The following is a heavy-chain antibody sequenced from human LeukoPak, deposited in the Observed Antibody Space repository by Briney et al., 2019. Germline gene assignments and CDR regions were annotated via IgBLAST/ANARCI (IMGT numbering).Heavy chain of an antibody. D-gene: IGHD1-26*01. J-gene: IGHJ4*02. V-gene: IGHV3-48*01. CDR2: ISGRSSTI. CDR1: GFTFGTYE. Sequence: GGSLRLSCAASGFTFGTYEMNWVRQAPGRGLEWISYISGRSSTIYYADSVRGRFTISRDNAKNSMYLQMNSLRAEDTAVYYCARDRLTSGSYFFDYWGQGTLVTVSS. CDR3: ARDRLTSGSYFFDY.